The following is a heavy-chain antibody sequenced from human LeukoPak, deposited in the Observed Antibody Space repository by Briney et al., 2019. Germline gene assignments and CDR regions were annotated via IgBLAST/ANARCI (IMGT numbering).Heavy chain of an antibody. J-gene: IGHJ4*02. D-gene: IGHD1-26*01. V-gene: IGHV1-2*02. Sequence: ASVKVSCKASGYTFTDYYMHWVRQAPGQGLEWMGWINPSSGGTNYAQKFQGRVTVTRDTSISTAYMDLSRLRSEDTAVYYCARGWSWELPGYWGQGTLVTVSS. CDR1: GYTFTDYY. CDR3: ARGWSWELPGY. CDR2: INPSSGGT.